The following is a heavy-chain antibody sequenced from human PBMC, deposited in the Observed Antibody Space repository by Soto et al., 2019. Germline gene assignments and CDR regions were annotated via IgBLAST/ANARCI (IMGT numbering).Heavy chain of an antibody. Sequence: PSETLSLTCTVSGGSISRGGYYWSWIRQHPGKGLEWIGYIYYSGSTYYNPSLKSRVTISVDTSKNQFSLKLSSVTAADTAVYYCARTRYDSSGYPVNWFDPWGQGTLVTVSS. V-gene: IGHV4-31*03. J-gene: IGHJ5*02. D-gene: IGHD3-22*01. CDR3: ARTRYDSSGYPVNWFDP. CDR2: IYYSGST. CDR1: GGSISRGGYY.